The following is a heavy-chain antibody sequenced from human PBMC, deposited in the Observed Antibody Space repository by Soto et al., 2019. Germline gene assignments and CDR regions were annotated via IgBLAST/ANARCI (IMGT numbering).Heavy chain of an antibody. CDR3: ATNSYYSLGI. CDR2: IYHSGST. V-gene: IGHV4-4*02. Sequence: QVQLQESGPGLVKPSGTLSLTCAVSSGSISSAHWWNWVRQPPGKGLEWIGEIYHSGSTNYNPSRKSRVTVSVDKPMIQFSLKLTSVTAADTAVYYCATNSYYSLGIWGQGTTLTVSS. CDR1: SGSISSAHW. J-gene: IGHJ6*02.